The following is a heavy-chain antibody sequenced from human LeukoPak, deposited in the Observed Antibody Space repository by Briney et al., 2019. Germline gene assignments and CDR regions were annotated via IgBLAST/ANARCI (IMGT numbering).Heavy chain of an antibody. D-gene: IGHD6-13*01. J-gene: IGHJ4*02. CDR3: AKLPAAGNY. CDR1: GFTFSSYG. Sequence: GGSLRLSCAASGFTFSSYGMHWVRQAPGKGLEWVAVISYDGSNKYYADSVKGRFTISRDDSKNTLYLQMNSLRAEDTAVYYCAKLPAAGNYWGQGTLVTVSS. V-gene: IGHV3-30*18. CDR2: ISYDGSNK.